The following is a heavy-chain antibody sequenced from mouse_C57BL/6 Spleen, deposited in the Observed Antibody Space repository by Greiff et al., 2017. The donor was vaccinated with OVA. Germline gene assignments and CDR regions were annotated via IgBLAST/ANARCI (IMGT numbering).Heavy chain of an antibody. V-gene: IGHV1-66*01. CDR3: ANYYGSYWYFDV. Sequence: QVHVKQSGPELVKPGASVKISCKASGYSFTSYYIHWVKQRPGQGLEWIGWIYPGSGNTKYNEKFKGKATLTADTSSSTAYMQLSSLTSEDSAVYYCANYYGSYWYFDVWGTGTTVTVSS. J-gene: IGHJ1*03. CDR2: IYPGSGNT. CDR1: GYSFTSYY. D-gene: IGHD1-1*01.